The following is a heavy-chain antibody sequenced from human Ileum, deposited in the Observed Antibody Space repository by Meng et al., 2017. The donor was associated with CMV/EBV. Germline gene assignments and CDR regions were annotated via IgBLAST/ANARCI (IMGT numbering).Heavy chain of an antibody. J-gene: IGHJ4*02. Sequence: FSTYWLDWVRQVPGKGLMWVSGIDSDGSRPTYADSVKGRFTISRDTAKNTLYLQMNSLRVEDTAVYYCARGGNGNFFYYFDYWGQGTLVTVSS. CDR1: FSTYW. CDR3: ARGGNGNFFYYFDY. V-gene: IGHV3-74*01. D-gene: IGHD1-1*01. CDR2: IDSDGSRP.